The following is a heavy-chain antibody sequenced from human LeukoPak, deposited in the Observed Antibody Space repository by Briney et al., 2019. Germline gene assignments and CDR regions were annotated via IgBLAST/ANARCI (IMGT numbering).Heavy chain of an antibody. CDR3: ARGEARLEGRQKQPRRNDY. CDR1: GFTFSSYG. D-gene: IGHD1/OR15-1a*01. Sequence: GGSLRLSCAASGFTFSSYGMHWVRQAPGKGLEWVAVIWYDGSNKYYADSVKGRFTISRDNSKNTLYLQMNSLRAEDTAVYYCARGEARLEGRQKQPRRNDYWGQGTLVTVSS. J-gene: IGHJ4*02. V-gene: IGHV3-33*01. CDR2: IWYDGSNK.